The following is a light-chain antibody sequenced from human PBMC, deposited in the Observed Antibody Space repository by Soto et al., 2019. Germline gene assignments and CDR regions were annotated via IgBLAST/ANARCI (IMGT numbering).Light chain of an antibody. CDR2: AAS. CDR1: EGIRND. CDR3: LQHNNDPYT. J-gene: IGKJ2*01. Sequence: DIQMTQSPSSLSASLGDEVTITCRASEGIRNDLAWFQQKPGKAPKRLIYAASSLQSGVPSRFSGSGSGTEFTLTISSLQPEDFATYFCLQHNNDPYTFGQGTKLEIK. V-gene: IGKV1-17*01.